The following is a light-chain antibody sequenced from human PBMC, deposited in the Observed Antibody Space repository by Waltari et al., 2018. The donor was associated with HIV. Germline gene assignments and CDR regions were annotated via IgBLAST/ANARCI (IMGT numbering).Light chain of an antibody. V-gene: IGLV1-40*01. CDR2: GDT. CDR3: QSYDSGLSVV. Sequence: QSVLTQPPSVSGAPGQRVTISCTGNSSNIGAGFDVHWYQQVPETAPKLLIYGDTNRPAGVPDRFSGSKSGTSASLAITGLQAEDEVDYYCQSYDSGLSVVFGGGTKLTVL. J-gene: IGLJ3*02. CDR1: SSNIGAGFD.